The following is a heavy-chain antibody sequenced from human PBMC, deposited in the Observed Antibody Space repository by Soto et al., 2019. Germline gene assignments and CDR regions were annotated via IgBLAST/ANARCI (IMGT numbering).Heavy chain of an antibody. Sequence: ASVKVSCKASGYTFTSYDINWVRQGTGQGLEWMGRMNPNSGKTVYAQKFQGRVTMTRNTSISTAYMELSSLRSEDTAVYYCARERGGIDYWGQGTLVTVSS. CDR3: ARERGGIDY. D-gene: IGHD3-10*01. CDR2: MNPNSGKT. CDR1: GYTFTSYD. V-gene: IGHV1-8*01. J-gene: IGHJ4*02.